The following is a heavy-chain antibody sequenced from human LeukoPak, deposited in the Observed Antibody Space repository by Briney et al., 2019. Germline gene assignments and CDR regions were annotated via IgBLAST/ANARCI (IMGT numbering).Heavy chain of an antibody. Sequence: PSQTLSLTCTVSGGSISSAGYYWSWIRQHPGKGLEWIGYIYYSGSTYYNPSLRSRVTISLDGSKNQLSLKLSSVTAADTAVYYCARDLTEMTTLTDDAFDIWGQGTMVTVSS. CDR1: GGSISSAGYY. J-gene: IGHJ3*02. V-gene: IGHV4-31*03. CDR2: IYYSGST. CDR3: ARDLTEMTTLTDDAFDI. D-gene: IGHD4-17*01.